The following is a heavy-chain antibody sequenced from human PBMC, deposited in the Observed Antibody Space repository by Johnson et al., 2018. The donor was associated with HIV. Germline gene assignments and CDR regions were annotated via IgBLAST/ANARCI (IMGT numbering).Heavy chain of an antibody. CDR2: ISYDGSNK. CDR1: GFTFSSYA. CDR3: AKDLSPYSSGWYDAFDI. D-gene: IGHD6-19*01. Sequence: QVQLLESGGGVVQPGRSLRLSCAASGFTFSSYAMHWVRQAPGKGLEWVAVISYDGSNKYYADSVKGRFTISRDNSKNTLYLQMNSLRAEDTAVYYCAKDLSPYSSGWYDAFDIRGQGTMVTVSS. J-gene: IGHJ3*02. V-gene: IGHV3-30-3*01.